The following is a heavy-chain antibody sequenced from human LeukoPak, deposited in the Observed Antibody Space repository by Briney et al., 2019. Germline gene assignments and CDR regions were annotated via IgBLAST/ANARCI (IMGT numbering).Heavy chain of an antibody. CDR2: ISYDGSNK. CDR1: GFTFSSYG. V-gene: IGHV3-30*03. CDR3: ARGYCSSISCYVDY. Sequence: GRSLRLSCAASGFTFSSYGMHWVRQAPGKGLEWVAVISYDGSNKYYADSVKGRFTISRDISKNTLYLQMNSLRAEDTAVYYCARGYCSSISCYVDYWGQGTLVTVSS. D-gene: IGHD2-2*01. J-gene: IGHJ4*02.